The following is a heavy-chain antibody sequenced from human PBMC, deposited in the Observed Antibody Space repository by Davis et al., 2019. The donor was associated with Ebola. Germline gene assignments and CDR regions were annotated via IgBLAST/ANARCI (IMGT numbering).Heavy chain of an antibody. Sequence: PGGSLRLSCAASGFIFSNYAMSWVRQAPGGGLEWVAGISVTGADIKYADSARGRFSISRDDSKNTLYLQMDSLRAEDTAVFYCAEGGTNNFLGANWGQGTLVTVSS. V-gene: IGHV3-23*01. CDR3: AEGGTNNFLGAN. J-gene: IGHJ4*02. CDR1: GFIFSNYA. D-gene: IGHD2-8*01. CDR2: ISVTGADI.